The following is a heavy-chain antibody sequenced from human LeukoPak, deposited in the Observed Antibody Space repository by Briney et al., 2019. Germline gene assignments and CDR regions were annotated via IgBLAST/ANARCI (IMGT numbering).Heavy chain of an antibody. CDR3: ATDMGGRIAAAGIGNY. CDR2: FDPEDGET. Sequence: GASVKVSCKVSGYTLTELSMHWVRQAPGKGLEWMGGFDPEDGETIYAQKFQGRVTMTEDTSTDTAYMELSSLRSEDTAVYYCATDMGGRIAAAGIGNYWGQGTLVTVSS. D-gene: IGHD6-13*01. CDR1: GYTLTELS. V-gene: IGHV1-24*01. J-gene: IGHJ4*02.